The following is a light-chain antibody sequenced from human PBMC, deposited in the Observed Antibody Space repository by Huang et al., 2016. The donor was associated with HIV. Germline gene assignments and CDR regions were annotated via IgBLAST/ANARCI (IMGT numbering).Light chain of an antibody. V-gene: IGKV1-39*01. CDR3: QQTYSSPRT. Sequence: DIQMTQSPSSLSASVGDRVTITCRASQPINSYLHWYQQKPGKAPQLLIYAASNLQSGVPSRFSGGGSGTDFTLTISSLQPEDFATYYCQQTYSSPRTFGQGTKVDIK. CDR2: AAS. J-gene: IGKJ1*01. CDR1: QPINSY.